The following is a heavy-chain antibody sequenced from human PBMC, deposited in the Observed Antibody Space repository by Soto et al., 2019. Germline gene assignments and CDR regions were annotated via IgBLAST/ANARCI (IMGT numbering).Heavy chain of an antibody. CDR1: GFTFSSYG. CDR3: YSEKDTSAIDAYFDY. CDR2: IWYDGSNK. J-gene: IGHJ4*02. D-gene: IGHD5-18*01. Sequence: QVQLVESGGGVVQPGRSLRLSCAASGFTFSSYGMHWVRQAPGKGLEWVAVIWYDGSNKYYADSVKGRFTISRDNSKNTQYLQMNSKRPEDTAVYDCYSEKDTSAIDAYFDYWGQGTLVTVSS. V-gene: IGHV3-33*01.